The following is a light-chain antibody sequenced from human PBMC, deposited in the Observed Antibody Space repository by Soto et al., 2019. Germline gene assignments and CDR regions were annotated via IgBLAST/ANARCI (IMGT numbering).Light chain of an antibody. Sequence: DMEMTQSPSSLSASVGDRVTITCRASQSISNYLNWSQHKLGKVPKLLTYAASRLQSGVATRFSGSGSGTDFTLTINSLQPEDFVSYYWQQSYGTPLTFGGGTKIEIK. V-gene: IGKV1-39*01. CDR2: AAS. CDR1: QSISNY. CDR3: QQSYGTPLT. J-gene: IGKJ4*01.